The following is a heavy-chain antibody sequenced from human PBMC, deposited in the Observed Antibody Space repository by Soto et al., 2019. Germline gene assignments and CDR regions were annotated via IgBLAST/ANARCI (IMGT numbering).Heavy chain of an antibody. V-gene: IGHV4-31*03. CDR2: IYYSGST. CDR3: ARVRYCSGGSCYARFDT. CDR1: GGSISSGGYY. J-gene: IGHJ5*02. D-gene: IGHD2-15*01. Sequence: QVQLQESGPGLVKPSQTLSLTCTVSGGSISSGGYYWRWIRQHPGKGMEWIGYIYYSGSTSSNPSLKGRVTRSVDTSKNQCSRKMSHVPAADTAVYYCARVRYCSGGSCYARFDTWGQGTLVTVSS.